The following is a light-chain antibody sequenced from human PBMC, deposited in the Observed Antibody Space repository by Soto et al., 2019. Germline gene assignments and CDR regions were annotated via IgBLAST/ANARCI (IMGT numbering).Light chain of an antibody. J-gene: IGKJ1*01. CDR1: QSVTNY. CDR3: QQRLNWPPG. Sequence: NFLTQSPDTLSLSPGERATLSCRASQSVTNYIAWYQQRPGQAPRLLIYDASNRASGVPARFSGSGSGTDFTLTISDLEPADFGLYYCQQRLNWPPGFGQETKVEIK. CDR2: DAS. V-gene: IGKV3-11*01.